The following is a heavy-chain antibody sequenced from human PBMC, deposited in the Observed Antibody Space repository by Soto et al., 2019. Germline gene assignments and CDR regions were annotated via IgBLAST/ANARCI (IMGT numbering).Heavy chain of an antibody. CDR1: GFTFRAYG. J-gene: IGHJ3*02. V-gene: IGHV3-33*01. D-gene: IGHD2-21*02. Sequence: QVQLVESGGGVVQPGTSLRLSCAASGFTFRAYGIHWVRQAPGKGLEWVAVIWFDGSLKYFADSVKGRFTISRDNSKNTLYLQMDSLRAEDTAVYYCARVCGGDCGNAFEIWGQGTMVTVSS. CDR3: ARVCGGDCGNAFEI. CDR2: IWFDGSLK.